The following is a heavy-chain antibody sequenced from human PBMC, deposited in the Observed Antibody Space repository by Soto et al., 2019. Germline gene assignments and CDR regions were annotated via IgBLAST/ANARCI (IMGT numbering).Heavy chain of an antibody. CDR1: GSSISGGGYY. D-gene: IGHD4-17*01. J-gene: IGHJ2*01. CDR3: AREIIPLTTDWYFDL. CDR2: TYDSGST. V-gene: IGHV4-30-4*01. Sequence: QVQLQESGPGLVKPSETLSLTCTVSGSSISGGGYYWSWIRQPPGKGLEWIGYTYDSGSTYYNPSLKSRISISVDKSKNQFSLRLTSVTAADTAVYYCAREIIPLTTDWYFDLWGRGTLVTVSS.